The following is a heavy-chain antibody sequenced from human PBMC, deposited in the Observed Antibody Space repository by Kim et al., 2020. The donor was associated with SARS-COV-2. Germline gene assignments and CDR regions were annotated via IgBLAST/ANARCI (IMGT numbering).Heavy chain of an antibody. D-gene: IGHD3-9*01. V-gene: IGHV5-10-1*01. CDR2: IDPSDSYT. CDR1: GYSFTSYW. Sequence: GESLKISCKGSGYSFTSYWISWVRQMPGKGLEWMGRIDPSDSYTNYSPSFQGHVTISADKSISTAYLQWSSLKASDTAMYYCALDHYDILTGYPLFDYWGQGTLVTVSS. CDR3: ALDHYDILTGYPLFDY. J-gene: IGHJ4*02.